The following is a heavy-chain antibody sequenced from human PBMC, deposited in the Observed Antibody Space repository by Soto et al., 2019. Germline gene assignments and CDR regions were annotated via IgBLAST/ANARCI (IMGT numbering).Heavy chain of an antibody. CDR3: ARGLILWFGELSRRGGYYYYMDV. J-gene: IGHJ6*03. D-gene: IGHD3-10*01. V-gene: IGHV4-34*01. CDR2: INDSGNI. CDR1: GGSFSGYQ. Sequence: QVQLQQWGAGLLKPSETLSLTCAVYGGSFSGYQWSWIRQTPGKGLEWIGEINDSGNINYNPSLKSRVTILLDTPKKQISLKLSSVTAADSAVYYYARGLILWFGELSRRGGYYYYMDVWGKGTTVNVSS.